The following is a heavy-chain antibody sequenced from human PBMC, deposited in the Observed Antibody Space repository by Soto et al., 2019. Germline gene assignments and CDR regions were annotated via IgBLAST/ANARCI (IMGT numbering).Heavy chain of an antibody. D-gene: IGHD2-15*01. CDR1: GFTFNTYA. Sequence: QVQLVESGGGVVQPGRSLRLSCAASGFTFNTYAMYWVRQTPGKGLEWVAEIWYDGSNKYYADSVKGRFTISRDNSKNTVSLPMNSLRAEDTGVYYCAREYSLAVVLPGYWGQGTLVTVSS. J-gene: IGHJ4*02. V-gene: IGHV3-33*01. CDR3: AREYSLAVVLPGY. CDR2: IWYDGSNK.